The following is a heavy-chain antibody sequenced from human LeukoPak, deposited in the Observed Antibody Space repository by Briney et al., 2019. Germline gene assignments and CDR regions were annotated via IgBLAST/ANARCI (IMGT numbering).Heavy chain of an antibody. J-gene: IGHJ3*02. Sequence: SETLSLTCTVSGGSFSGFFWSWIRQPPGKGLEWIGYIFDTGSTSYNASLKGRVSISLDTSENQFFLKLGSVTAADTAVYYCARTNAFDIRGQGTLVTVAS. CDR1: GGSFSGFF. V-gene: IGHV4-59*01. CDR2: IFDTGST. CDR3: ARTNAFDI.